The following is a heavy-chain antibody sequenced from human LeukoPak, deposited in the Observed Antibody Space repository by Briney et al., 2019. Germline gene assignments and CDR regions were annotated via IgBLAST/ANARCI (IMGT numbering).Heavy chain of an antibody. Sequence: GGSLRLSCAASGFTFSSYSMNWVRQAPGKGLEWVSAISGSGGSTYYADSVKGRFTISRDNSKNTLYLQMNSLRAEDTAVYYCAKEWGIAVAEGDYWGQGTLVTVSS. CDR3: AKEWGIAVAEGDY. CDR2: ISGSGGST. J-gene: IGHJ4*02. CDR1: GFTFSSYS. V-gene: IGHV3-23*01. D-gene: IGHD6-19*01.